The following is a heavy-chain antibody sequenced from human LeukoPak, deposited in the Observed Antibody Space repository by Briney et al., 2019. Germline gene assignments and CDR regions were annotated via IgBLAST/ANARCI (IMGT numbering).Heavy chain of an antibody. CDR1: GFTFSSYG. CDR2: ISFDGSNK. CDR3: AKDRYDFWSGYD. Sequence: GRSLRLSCAASGFTFSSYGMHWVRQAPGKGLEWVAVISFDGSNKYYADSVQGRFTISKDNSKNTLYLQMNSLRAEDTAVYYCAKDRYDFWSGYDWGQGTLVTVSS. D-gene: IGHD3-3*01. J-gene: IGHJ4*02. V-gene: IGHV3-30*18.